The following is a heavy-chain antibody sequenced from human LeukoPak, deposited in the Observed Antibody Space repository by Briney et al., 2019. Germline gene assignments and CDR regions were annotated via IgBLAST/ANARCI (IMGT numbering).Heavy chain of an antibody. CDR1: GFTFSNYP. CDR3: VTKLYVSHHTHAFDI. J-gene: IGHJ3*02. V-gene: IGHV3-23*01. Sequence: GGSLRLSCTASGFTFSNYPVNFVRQAPGKGLDWVSAISGSGTTIYYADAVRGRFTISRDNSKNTVYLQMNSLRAEDTALYYCVTKLYVSHHTHAFDIWGQGTMATVPP. D-gene: IGHD3-16*01. CDR2: ISGSGTTI.